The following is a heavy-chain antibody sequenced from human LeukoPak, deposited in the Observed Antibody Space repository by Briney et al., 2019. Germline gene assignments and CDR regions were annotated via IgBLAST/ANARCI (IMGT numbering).Heavy chain of an antibody. V-gene: IGHV3-23*01. CDR2: IRGSGEST. J-gene: IGHJ3*02. Sequence: GGSLRLSCAASGFTYSSYAMSWVRQAPGRGLEWVSSIRGSGESTYYTDSVKGRFTISRDNSQNTLYLQMNTLRAEDTAVYYCARVRIVGSTYDAFDIWGQGTIVTVSS. CDR3: ARVRIVGSTYDAFDI. D-gene: IGHD1-26*01. CDR1: GFTYSSYA.